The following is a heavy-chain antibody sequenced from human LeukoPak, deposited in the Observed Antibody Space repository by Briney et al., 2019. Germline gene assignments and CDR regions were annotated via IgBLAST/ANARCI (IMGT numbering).Heavy chain of an antibody. Sequence: GRSLRLSCEASGFTFSSYAIHWVRQAPVKGLEWVAVISYDGNNQFYADAVKRRFTISRENSKNTLYLEMNSLRPEDTAVYFCARGGYYDFSTGYYQTQYYRGMDVWGQGTTVTVSS. CDR3: ARGGYYDFSTGYYQTQYYRGMDV. D-gene: IGHD3-3*01. CDR2: ISYDGNNQ. J-gene: IGHJ6*02. V-gene: IGHV3-30*04. CDR1: GFTFSSYA.